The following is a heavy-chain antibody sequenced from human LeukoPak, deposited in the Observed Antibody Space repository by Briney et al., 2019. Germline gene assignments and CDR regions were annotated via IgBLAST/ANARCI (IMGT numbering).Heavy chain of an antibody. D-gene: IGHD6-13*01. CDR1: GGSISSSSYY. Sequence: SETLSLTCTVSGGSISSSSYYWGWIRQPPGKGLEWIGSIYYSGSTYYNPSLKSRVTISVDTSKNQFSLKLSSVTAADTAVYYCARHVPLGPQLVRYNWFDPWGQGTLVTVSS. CDR2: IYYSGST. V-gene: IGHV4-39*01. J-gene: IGHJ5*02. CDR3: ARHVPLGPQLVRYNWFDP.